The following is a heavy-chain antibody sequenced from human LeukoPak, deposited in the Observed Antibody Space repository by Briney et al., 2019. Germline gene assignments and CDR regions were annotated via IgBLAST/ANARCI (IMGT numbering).Heavy chain of an antibody. J-gene: IGHJ4*02. Sequence: SETLSLTCTVSGGSISSYYWSWIRQPAGKGLEWIGRIYTSGSTNYNPPLKSRVSMSVDTSKNQFSLRLSSVTAADTAVYYCAREGYTSGWYKTDYWGQGTLVTVSS. V-gene: IGHV4-4*07. D-gene: IGHD6-19*01. CDR3: AREGYTSGWYKTDY. CDR1: GGSISSYY. CDR2: IYTSGST.